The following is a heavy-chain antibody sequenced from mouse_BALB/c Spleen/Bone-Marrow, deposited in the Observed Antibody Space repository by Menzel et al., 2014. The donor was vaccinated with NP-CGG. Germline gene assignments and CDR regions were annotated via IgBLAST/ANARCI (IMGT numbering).Heavy chain of an antibody. CDR1: GFTFNTYA. J-gene: IGHJ3*01. Sequence: VQLKESGGGLVQPKGSLKLSCAASGFTFNTYAMNWVRQAPGKGLEWVARIRSKSNNYATYYADSVKDRFTISRDDSQSMLYLQMNNLKTEDTAMYFCVRGDSSGYWFAYWGQGTLVTVSA. CDR2: IRSKSNNYAT. V-gene: IGHV10-1*02. D-gene: IGHD3-2*01. CDR3: VRGDSSGYWFAY.